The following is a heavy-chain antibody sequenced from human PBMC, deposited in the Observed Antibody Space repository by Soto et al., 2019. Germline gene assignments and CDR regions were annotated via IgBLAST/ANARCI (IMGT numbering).Heavy chain of an antibody. D-gene: IGHD3-10*01. CDR3: ARRYYGSGATDYFDY. Sequence: SETLSLTCTVSGGYLSSSSYYWGWIRQPPGKGLEWIGSIYYSGSTYYNPSLKSRVTISVDTSKNQFSLKLSSVTAADTAVYYCARRYYGSGATDYFDYWGQGTLVTVSS. V-gene: IGHV4-39*01. CDR1: GGYLSSSSYY. J-gene: IGHJ4*02. CDR2: IYYSGST.